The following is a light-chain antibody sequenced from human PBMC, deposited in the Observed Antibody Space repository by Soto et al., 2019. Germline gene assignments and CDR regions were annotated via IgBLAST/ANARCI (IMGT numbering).Light chain of an antibody. Sequence: QSVLTQPASVSGSPGQSITISCTGTSSDVGGYNYVSWYQQHPGKAPKLLIYDVSYRPSGVSNRFSGSKPGNTASLTISGLQAEDEAYCFCSSYTSTITFYVFGTGTKVTVL. J-gene: IGLJ1*01. V-gene: IGLV2-14*01. CDR2: DVS. CDR3: SSYTSTITFYV. CDR1: SSDVGGYNY.